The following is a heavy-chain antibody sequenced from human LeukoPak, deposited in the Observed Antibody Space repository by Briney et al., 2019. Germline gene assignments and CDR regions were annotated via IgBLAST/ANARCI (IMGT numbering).Heavy chain of an antibody. Sequence: GASVKVSCKASGYTFTSYGISWVRQAPGQGLEWMGWISAYNGNTNYAQKLQGRVTMTTDTSTSTAYMELRSLRSGDTAVYYCARDLGYYDSSPFDYWGQGTLVTVSS. CDR3: ARDLGYYDSSPFDY. CDR2: ISAYNGNT. V-gene: IGHV1-18*01. J-gene: IGHJ4*02. D-gene: IGHD3-22*01. CDR1: GYTFTSYG.